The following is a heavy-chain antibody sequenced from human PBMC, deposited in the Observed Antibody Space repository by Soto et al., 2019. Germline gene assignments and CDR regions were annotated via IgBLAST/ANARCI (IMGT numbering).Heavy chain of an antibody. CDR3: ARGGPYYDILTGYSTLYYYMDV. J-gene: IGHJ6*03. CDR1: GYTFTSYG. CDR2: ISAYNGNT. Sequence: EASVKVSCKASGYTFTSYGISWVRQAPGQGLEWMGWISAYNGNTNYAQKLQGRVTMTTGTSTSTAYMELRSLRSDDTAVYYCARGGPYYDILTGYSTLYYYMDVWGKGTTVTVSS. D-gene: IGHD3-9*01. V-gene: IGHV1-18*01.